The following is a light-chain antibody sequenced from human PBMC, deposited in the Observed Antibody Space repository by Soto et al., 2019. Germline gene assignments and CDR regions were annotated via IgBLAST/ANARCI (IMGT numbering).Light chain of an antibody. CDR1: QTVLSTSNNRDY. J-gene: IGKJ4*01. CDR2: WAS. V-gene: IGKV4-1*01. CDR3: QHYLDFPLT. Sequence: DIVMTQTPDSLAVSLGERATINCKSSQTVLSTSNNRDYLAWYQQKPGQPPKLLINWASTRLSGVPDRFSGSGSGTDFTLTISSLQAEDVAVYYCQHYLDFPLTFGGGTSVEIK.